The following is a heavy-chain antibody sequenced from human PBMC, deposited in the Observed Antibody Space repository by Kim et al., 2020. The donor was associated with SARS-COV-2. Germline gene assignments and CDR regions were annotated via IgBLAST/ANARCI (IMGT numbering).Heavy chain of an antibody. CDR3: TRGPYSDSFDY. V-gene: IGHV4-30-2*01. D-gene: IGHD4-4*01. Sequence: SETLSLTCDVSGASISSGSYSWSWIRQPPGQGLEWIASIYQSGGTYYNPSLKSRATISVDRSKNQFSLTLTSVTAAATAVYYCTRGPYSDSFDYWAKGTL. J-gene: IGHJ4*02. CDR1: GASISSGSYS. CDR2: IYQSGGT.